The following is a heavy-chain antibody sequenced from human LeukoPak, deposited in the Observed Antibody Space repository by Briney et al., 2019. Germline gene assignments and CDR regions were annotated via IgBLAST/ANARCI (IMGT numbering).Heavy chain of an antibody. Sequence: ASVKVSCKASGYTFTGYYMHWVRQAPGQGLEWMGWINPNSGGTNYAQKFQGRVTMTRDTSISTACMELSRLRSDDTAVYYCARDIVATIPYFDYWGQGTLVTVSS. CDR3: ARDIVATIPYFDY. V-gene: IGHV1-2*02. D-gene: IGHD5-12*01. J-gene: IGHJ4*02. CDR1: GYTFTGYY. CDR2: INPNSGGT.